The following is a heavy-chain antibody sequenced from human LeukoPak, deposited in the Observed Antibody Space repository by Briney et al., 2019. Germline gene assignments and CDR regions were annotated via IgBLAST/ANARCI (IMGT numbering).Heavy chain of an antibody. J-gene: IGHJ4*02. Sequence: PSETLSLTCTVSGDSISSRSYYWGWIRQPPGKGLEWIGSIYYSEGTYYNPSLKSRVTISIDTSKNQFSLKLNSVTAADTAVYYCARRDDNWNAVSFDYWGQGTLVTVSS. CDR2: IYYSEGT. CDR1: GDSISSRSYY. CDR3: ARRDDNWNAVSFDY. V-gene: IGHV4-39*01. D-gene: IGHD1-20*01.